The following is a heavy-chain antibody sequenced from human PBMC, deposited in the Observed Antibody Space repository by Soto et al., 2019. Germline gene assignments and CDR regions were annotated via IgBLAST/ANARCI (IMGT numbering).Heavy chain of an antibody. J-gene: IGHJ4*02. D-gene: IGHD5-12*01. CDR3: ARGSRYSGYDYVSDFDY. CDR2: MNPNSGNT. CDR1: GYTFTSYD. Sequence: ASVKVSCKASGYTFTSYDINWVRQATGQGLEWMGWMNPNSGNTGYAQKFQGRVTMTRNTSISTAYMELSSLRSEDTAVYYCARGSRYSGYDYVSDFDYWGQGTLVTVSS. V-gene: IGHV1-8*01.